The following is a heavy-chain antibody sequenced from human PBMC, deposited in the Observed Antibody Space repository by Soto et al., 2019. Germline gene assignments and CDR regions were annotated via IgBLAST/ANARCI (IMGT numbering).Heavy chain of an antibody. V-gene: IGHV3-73*01. D-gene: IGHD2-2*01. CDR2: IRSKANSYAT. Sequence: EVQLVESGGGLVQPGGSLKLSCAASGFTFSGSAMHWVRQASGKGLEWVGRIRSKANSYATAYAASVKGRFTISRDDSKNTAYLQINSLNAADTVLYYYGTMQWVVPAPSVDPGGLGTLVTVST. CDR3: GTMQWVVPAPSVDP. J-gene: IGHJ5*02. CDR1: GFTFSGSA.